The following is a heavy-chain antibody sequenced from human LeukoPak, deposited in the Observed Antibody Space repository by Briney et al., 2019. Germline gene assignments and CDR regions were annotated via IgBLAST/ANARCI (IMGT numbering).Heavy chain of an antibody. CDR3: ARDLVRGIKDGDY. CDR1: GGTFSTYS. D-gene: IGHD3-10*01. Sequence: GASVKVSCKASGGTFSTYSICWVRQAPGQGLEWMGGIIPIFGQANYAPKFQGRVTMTADETTSTAYMELSSLRSDDTAVYYCARDLVRGIKDGDYWGQGTLVTVSS. CDR2: IIPIFGQA. J-gene: IGHJ4*02. V-gene: IGHV1-69*13.